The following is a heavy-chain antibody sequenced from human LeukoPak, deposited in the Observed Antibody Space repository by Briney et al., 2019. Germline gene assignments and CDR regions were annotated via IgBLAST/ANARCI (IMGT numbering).Heavy chain of an antibody. CDR1: EFTFSSYD. V-gene: IGHV3-23*01. CDR3: EKEVGATIRGQLGH. Sequence: GGSLRLSCAASEFTFSSYDMSWVRQPPGKGLQWVSDISGSGDIIYYIDSVKGRFTISRDNSKNTLYLQMNSLRADDTGIYYCEKEVGATIRGQLGHWGQGTRVTVSS. D-gene: IGHD1-26*01. CDR2: ISGSGDII. J-gene: IGHJ4*02.